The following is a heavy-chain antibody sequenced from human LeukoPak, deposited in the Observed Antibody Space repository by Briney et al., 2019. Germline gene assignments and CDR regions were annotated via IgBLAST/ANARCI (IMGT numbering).Heavy chain of an antibody. Sequence: ASVKVSCKVSGYTLTELSMQWVRQAPGKGLEWMGGFDPEDGETIYAQKFQGRVTMTEDTSTDTAYMELSSLRSEDTAVYYCATGGLMVYAAFDYWGQGTLVTVSS. CDR2: FDPEDGET. D-gene: IGHD2-8*01. CDR1: GYTLTELS. CDR3: ATGGLMVYAAFDY. V-gene: IGHV1-24*01. J-gene: IGHJ4*02.